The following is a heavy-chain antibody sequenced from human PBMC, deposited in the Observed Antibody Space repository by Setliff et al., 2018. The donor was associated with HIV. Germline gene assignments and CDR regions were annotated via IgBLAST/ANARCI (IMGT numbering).Heavy chain of an antibody. V-gene: IGHV1-46*01. CDR1: GYTFTNYY. D-gene: IGHD2-15*01. Sequence: ASVKVSCKTSGYTFTNYYMHWMRQAPGQGLEWMGVVNTVGGGASYAQKFQGRLTVTRDTSTSTVYMELSSLRSEDTAVYYCARDGQVVVTAKGFDYWGLGTLVTVSS. J-gene: IGHJ4*02. CDR2: VNTVGGGA. CDR3: ARDGQVVVTAKGFDY.